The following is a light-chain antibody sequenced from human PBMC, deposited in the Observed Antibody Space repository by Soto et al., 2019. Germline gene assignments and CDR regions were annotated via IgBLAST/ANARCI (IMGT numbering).Light chain of an antibody. V-gene: IGKV3-15*01. J-gene: IGKJ1*01. Sequence: EILITQSPATLSVSPGESATLSFSASHRVSSYLAWYQQKPGQAPRLLIYGVSTRANGVPARFSGSGSGTVFTLTISSLQSEDFAVYYCQQYGSSPWTFGQGTKVDI. CDR3: QQYGSSPWT. CDR2: GVS. CDR1: HRVSSY.